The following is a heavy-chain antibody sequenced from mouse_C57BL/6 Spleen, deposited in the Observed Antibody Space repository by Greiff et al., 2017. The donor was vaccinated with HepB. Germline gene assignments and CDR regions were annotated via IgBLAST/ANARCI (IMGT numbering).Heavy chain of an antibody. CDR3: ARCGGYYVCFDY. J-gene: IGHJ2*01. CDR1: GYAFSSSW. D-gene: IGHD2-3*01. V-gene: IGHV1-82*01. Sequence: QVQLQQSGPELVKPGASVKISCKASGYAFSSSWMNWVKQRPGKGLEWIGRIYPGDGDTNYNGKFKGKATLTADKSSSTAYMQLSSLTSEDSAVYFCARCGGYYVCFDYWGQGTTLTVSS. CDR2: IYPGDGDT.